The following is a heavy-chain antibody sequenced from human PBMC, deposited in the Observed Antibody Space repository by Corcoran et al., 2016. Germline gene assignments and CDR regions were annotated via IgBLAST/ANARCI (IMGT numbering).Heavy chain of an antibody. J-gene: IGHJ6*02. CDR1: GYTFAGYY. CDR3: ARGSEVTDYYYYGMDV. V-gene: IGHV1-2*04. D-gene: IGHD2-21*02. Sequence: QVQLVQSGAEVKKPGASVKVSCKASGYTFAGYYMHWVRQAPGQGLEWMGWINPNSGGTNYAQKFQGWVTMTRDTSISTAYMELSRLRSDDTAVYYCARGSEVTDYYYYGMDVWGQGTTVTVSS. CDR2: INPNSGGT.